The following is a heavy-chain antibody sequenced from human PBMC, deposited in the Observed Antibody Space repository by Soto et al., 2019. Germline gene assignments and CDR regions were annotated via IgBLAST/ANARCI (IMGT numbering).Heavy chain of an antibody. D-gene: IGHD2-15*01. CDR1: GFTFGRNW. CDR3: ARELVVGPAEYFQH. J-gene: IGHJ1*01. V-gene: IGHV3-7*01. Sequence: PGGSLRLSCAVSGFTFGRNWMSWVRQTPGKGLEWVANINEDGSEKYYVDSVKGRFTISRDNAKNALYLQMNSLRAEDTAIYYCARELVVGPAEYFQHWGQGTQVTVSS. CDR2: INEDGSEK.